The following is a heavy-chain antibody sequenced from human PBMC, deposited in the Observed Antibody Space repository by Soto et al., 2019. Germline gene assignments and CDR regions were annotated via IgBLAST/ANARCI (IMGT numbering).Heavy chain of an antibody. D-gene: IGHD2-15*01. J-gene: IGHJ3*02. CDR1: GFTFSDHY. V-gene: IGHV3-72*01. CDR3: ARWYPPYDAFDI. Sequence: GGSLRLSCAASGFTFSDHYMDWVRQAPGKGLEWVGRTRNKANSYTTEYAASVKGRFTISRDDSKNSLYLQMNSLKTEDTAVYYCARWYPPYDAFDIWGQGTMVTVSS. CDR2: TRNKANSYTT.